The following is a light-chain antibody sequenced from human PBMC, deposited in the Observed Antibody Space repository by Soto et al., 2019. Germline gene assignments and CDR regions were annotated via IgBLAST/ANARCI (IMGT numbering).Light chain of an antibody. Sequence: SVLTQPRSGSGSPGQSVTISCTGTSSDVGGYNYVSWYQQHPGKAPKLMIYDVTTRPSGVPDRFSGSKSGNTASLTISGLQAEDEADYYCSSHAGSSVVFGTGTKVTVL. CDR2: DVT. CDR3: SSHAGSSVV. V-gene: IGLV2-11*01. J-gene: IGLJ1*01. CDR1: SSDVGGYNY.